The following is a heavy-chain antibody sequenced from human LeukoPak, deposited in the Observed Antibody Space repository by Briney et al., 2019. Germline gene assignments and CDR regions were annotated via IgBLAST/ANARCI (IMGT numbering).Heavy chain of an antibody. J-gene: IGHJ6*02. CDR1: GDSISSGSYY. V-gene: IGHV4-61*02. CDR2: IYTSGRT. CDR3: ARREAPYYYGMDV. Sequence: TLSLTCTVSGDSISSGSYYWSWIRQPAGKGLEWIGRIYTSGRTNYNPSLKSRVTISVDTSKNQFSLKLTSVTAADTAVYYCARREAPYYYGMDVWGQGTTVTVSS. D-gene: IGHD1-26*01.